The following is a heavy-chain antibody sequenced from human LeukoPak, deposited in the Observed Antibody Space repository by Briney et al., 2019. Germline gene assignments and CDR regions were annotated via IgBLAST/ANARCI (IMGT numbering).Heavy chain of an antibody. J-gene: IGHJ4*02. D-gene: IGHD6-13*01. CDR2: MNPNSGNT. Sequence: ASVKVSCKASGYTFTSYDINWVRQATGQGLEWMGWMNPNSGNTGYAQKFQGRVTITRNTSISTAYMELSSLRSDDTAVYYCARVSSSSWHHNWNHAYYFDYWGQGTLVTVSS. V-gene: IGHV1-8*03. CDR3: ARVSSSSWHHNWNHAYYFDY. CDR1: GYTFTSYD.